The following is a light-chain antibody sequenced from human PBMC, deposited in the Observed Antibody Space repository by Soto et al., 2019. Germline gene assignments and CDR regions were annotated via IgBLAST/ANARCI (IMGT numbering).Light chain of an antibody. J-gene: IGKJ4*01. CDR1: QSVGRN. Sequence: EIVMTQSPATLSESPGERATLSCRASQSVGRNLAWYQQKPGQAPRLLIYGASTRATGIPARFSGSRSGTEFTPTISSLQSEDFAIYSCQQYNHWPPLTFGGGTKVEIK. V-gene: IGKV3-15*01. CDR3: QQYNHWPPLT. CDR2: GAS.